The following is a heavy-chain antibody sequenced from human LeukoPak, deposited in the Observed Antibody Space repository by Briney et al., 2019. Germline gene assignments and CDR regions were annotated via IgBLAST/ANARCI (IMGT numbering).Heavy chain of an antibody. J-gene: IGHJ4*02. CDR3: ARDPQYCSGGSCYSFDY. V-gene: IGHV3-21*01. CDR1: GFTFSTYS. CDR2: IISSSNYI. D-gene: IGHD2-15*01. Sequence: GGSLRLSCAASGFTFSTYSMNWVRQAPGKGLEWVSSIISSSNYIYYADSVKGRFTISRDNAKNSLYLQMNSLRAEDTAVYYCARDPQYCSGGSCYSFDYWGQGTLVTVSS.